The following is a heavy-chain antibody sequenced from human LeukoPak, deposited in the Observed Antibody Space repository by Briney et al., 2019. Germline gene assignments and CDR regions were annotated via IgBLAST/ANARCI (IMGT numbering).Heavy chain of an antibody. V-gene: IGHV4-59*06. CDR3: ASWGWQQLVRVDY. D-gene: IGHD6-13*01. J-gene: IGHJ4*02. Sequence: PSETLSLTCTVSGGSISSYYWSWIRQPPGKGLEWIGYIYYSGSTYYNPSLKSRVTISVDTSKNQFSLKLSSVTAADTAVYYCASWGWQQLVRVDYWGQGTLVTVSS. CDR2: IYYSGST. CDR1: GGSISSYY.